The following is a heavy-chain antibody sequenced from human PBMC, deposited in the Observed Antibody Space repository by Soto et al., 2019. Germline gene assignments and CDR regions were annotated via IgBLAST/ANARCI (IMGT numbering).Heavy chain of an antibody. CDR3: TRELISAYYFDY. Sequence: GGSLRLSCVASGITFSTYEVHWVRQAPGKGLEWVSYISSSGRTKYYADSVKGRFTISRDDAKNSVYLQMNSLRAEDAALYYCTRELISAYYFDYWGQGTLVTVSS. V-gene: IGHV3-48*03. D-gene: IGHD3-10*01. CDR1: GITFSTYE. J-gene: IGHJ4*01. CDR2: ISSSGRTK.